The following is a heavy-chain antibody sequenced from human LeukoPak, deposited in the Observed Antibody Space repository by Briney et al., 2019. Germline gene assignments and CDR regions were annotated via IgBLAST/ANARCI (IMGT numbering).Heavy chain of an antibody. V-gene: IGHV4-31*03. CDR2: IYYSGST. D-gene: IGHD3-22*01. CDR1: GGSISSGGYY. J-gene: IGHJ4*02. Sequence: SQTLSLTCTVSGGSISSGGYYWSWIRQHPGKGLEWIGYIYYSGSTYYNPSLKGRVTISVDTSKNQFSLKLSSVTAADTAVYYCASAYYYDSSGYYHFDYWGQGTLVTVSS. CDR3: ASAYYYDSSGYYHFDY.